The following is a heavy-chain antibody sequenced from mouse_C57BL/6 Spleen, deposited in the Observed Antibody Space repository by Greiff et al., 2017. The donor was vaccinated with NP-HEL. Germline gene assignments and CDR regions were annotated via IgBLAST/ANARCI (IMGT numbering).Heavy chain of an antibody. CDR1: GYTFTDYY. Sequence: EVQLQQSGPELVKPGASVKISCKASGYTFTDYYMNWVKQSHGKSLEWIGDINPNNGGTSYNQKFKGKATLTVDKSSSTAYMELRSLTSEDSAVYYCARREDWDVDYWGQGTTLTVSS. CDR3: ARREDWDVDY. V-gene: IGHV1-26*01. D-gene: IGHD4-1*01. J-gene: IGHJ2*01. CDR2: INPNNGGT.